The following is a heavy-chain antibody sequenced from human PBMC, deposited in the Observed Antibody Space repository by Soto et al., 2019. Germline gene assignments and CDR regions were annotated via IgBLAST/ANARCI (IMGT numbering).Heavy chain of an antibody. D-gene: IGHD3-10*01. J-gene: IGHJ5*02. CDR1: GYTFTSFD. CDR3: ARGPIYGWGSYLSDP. Sequence: QVQLVQSGAEVKKPGASVKVSCKASGYTFTSFDINWVRQATGQGLEWMGWMNPNSGNTGYAQKFQGRVTMTMNTSISTAYMELSSLRSEDTAVYHCARGPIYGWGSYLSDPWGQGTLVTVSS. V-gene: IGHV1-8*01. CDR2: MNPNSGNT.